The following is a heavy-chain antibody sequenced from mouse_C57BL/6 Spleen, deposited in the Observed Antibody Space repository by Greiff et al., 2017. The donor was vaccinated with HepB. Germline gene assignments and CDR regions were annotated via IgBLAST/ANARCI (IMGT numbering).Heavy chain of an antibody. CDR3: ARGWFHPYFDY. Sequence: EVKLVESGGGLVKPGGSLKLSCAASGFTFSDYGMHWVRQAPEKGLEWVAYISSGSSTIYYADTVKGRFTISRDNAKNTLYLQMTSLRSADTAMYYCARGWFHPYFDYWGQGTTLTVSS. V-gene: IGHV5-17*01. CDR2: ISSGSSTI. J-gene: IGHJ2*01. CDR1: GFTFSDYG. D-gene: IGHD2-3*01.